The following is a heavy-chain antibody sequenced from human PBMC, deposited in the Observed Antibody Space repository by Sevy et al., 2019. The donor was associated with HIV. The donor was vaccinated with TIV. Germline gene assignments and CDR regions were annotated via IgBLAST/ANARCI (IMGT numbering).Heavy chain of an antibody. CDR2: IYPDDSDT. CDR1: GYSFTSYW. D-gene: IGHD5-18*01. J-gene: IGHJ6*02. Sequence: GESLKISCKGSGYSFTSYWIGWVRQMPGKGLEWMGIIYPDDSDTRYSTSFQGQVTISASKSIGTAYLKWNSLKASDTAMYYCERLIVDTAMVTRPTQEYDYYYSGIDFWGQGTTVTVSS. V-gene: IGHV5-51*01. CDR3: ERLIVDTAMVTRPTQEYDYYYSGIDF.